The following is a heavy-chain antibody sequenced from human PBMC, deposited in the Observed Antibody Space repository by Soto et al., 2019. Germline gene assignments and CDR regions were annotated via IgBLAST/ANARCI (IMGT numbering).Heavy chain of an antibody. CDR3: ARVRPRRITIFGVAPFGWFDP. CDR1: GYTFTSYA. J-gene: IGHJ5*02. D-gene: IGHD3-3*01. Sequence: SVKVSCKASGYTFTSYAMHWVRQAPGQRLEWMGWINAGNGNTKYSQKFQGRVTITRDTSASTAYMELSSLRSEDTAVYYCARVRPRRITIFGVAPFGWFDPWGQGTLVTVSS. V-gene: IGHV1-3*01. CDR2: INAGNGNT.